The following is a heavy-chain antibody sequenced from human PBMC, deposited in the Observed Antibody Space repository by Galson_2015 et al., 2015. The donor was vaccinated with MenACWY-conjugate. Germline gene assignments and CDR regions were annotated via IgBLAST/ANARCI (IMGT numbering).Heavy chain of an antibody. D-gene: IGHD1-14*01. CDR1: GFTFSDYF. J-gene: IGHJ3*01. CDR3: VRLSHYVIGTGAFDL. V-gene: IGHV3-11*06. CDR2: INTRGIYT. Sequence: SLRLSCAASGFTFSDYFMSWVRQAPGKGLEWVSHINTRGIYTNYADSVRGRLTISRDNAENSLFLQMNNLRAEDTAVYYCVRLSHYVIGTGAFDLWGQGAVVTVSS.